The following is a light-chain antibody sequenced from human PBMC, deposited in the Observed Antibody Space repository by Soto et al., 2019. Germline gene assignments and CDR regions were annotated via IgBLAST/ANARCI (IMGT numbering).Light chain of an antibody. V-gene: IGKV1-39*01. J-gene: IGKJ5*01. CDR2: AAS. Sequence: DIQMTQSPSSLSASVGDRITITCRASQSISNYLNWYQQKPGKAPKLLIFAASSLQRGVPSRFSGSGSGTDFTLTISSLQPEDFTTYYCQQNYNTLITFGQGTRLEIK. CDR1: QSISNY. CDR3: QQNYNTLIT.